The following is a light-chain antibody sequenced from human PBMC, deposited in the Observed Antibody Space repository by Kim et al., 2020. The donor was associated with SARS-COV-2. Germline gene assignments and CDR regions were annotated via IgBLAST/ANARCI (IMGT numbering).Light chain of an antibody. CDR3: AAWDDSLSGVV. CDR2: RNN. Sequence: ELTQPPSASGTPGQRVTISCSGSSSNIGSNYVYWYQQLPGTAPKLLIYRNNQRPSGVPDRFSGSKSGTSASLAISGLRSEDEADYYCAAWDDSLSGVVFGGGTQLTVL. CDR1: SSNIGSNY. J-gene: IGLJ2*01. V-gene: IGLV1-47*01.